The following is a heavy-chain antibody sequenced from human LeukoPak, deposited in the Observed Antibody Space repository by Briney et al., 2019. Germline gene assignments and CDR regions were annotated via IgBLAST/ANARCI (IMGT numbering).Heavy chain of an antibody. Sequence: SETLSLTCAVYGGSFSDYYWSWIRQPPGKGLEWIGEINHSGSTNYNPSLKSRVTISVDTSKNQFSLKLSSVTAADTAVYYCARSWGYDFWSGNLLDYWSQGTLVTVSS. V-gene: IGHV4-34*01. J-gene: IGHJ4*02. CDR1: GGSFSDYY. CDR3: ARSWGYDFWSGNLLDY. D-gene: IGHD3-3*01. CDR2: INHSGST.